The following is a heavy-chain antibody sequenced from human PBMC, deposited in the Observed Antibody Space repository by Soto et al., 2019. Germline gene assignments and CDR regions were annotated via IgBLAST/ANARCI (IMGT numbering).Heavy chain of an antibody. J-gene: IGHJ5*02. V-gene: IGHV2-5*01. CDR2: IYWNGDK. CDR1: GFSLTTSEVG. Sequence: SGPTLVKPTQTLTLTCTFSGFSLTTSEVGVGWVRQPPGKALDWLALIYWNGDKRYSTSLKSRLSITKDTSKKQVVLTMTNMDPVDTATYYCAQKGSSSFGWFDPWGQGILVTVSS. D-gene: IGHD6-6*01. CDR3: AQKGSSSFGWFDP.